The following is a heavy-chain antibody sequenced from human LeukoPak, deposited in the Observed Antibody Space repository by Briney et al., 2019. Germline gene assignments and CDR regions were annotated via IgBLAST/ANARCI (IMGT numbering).Heavy chain of an antibody. Sequence: GGSLRLSCAVSGFTFSSYAMSWVRQAPGKGLEWVSVISGSGGSTYYADSVKGRFSISRDNSKNTLYLQINSLRAEDTAVYYCAKVKSPQHPVFDYWGQGTLVTVSS. V-gene: IGHV3-23*01. CDR3: AKVKSPQHPVFDY. J-gene: IGHJ4*02. CDR2: ISGSGGST. D-gene: IGHD6-13*01. CDR1: GFTFSSYA.